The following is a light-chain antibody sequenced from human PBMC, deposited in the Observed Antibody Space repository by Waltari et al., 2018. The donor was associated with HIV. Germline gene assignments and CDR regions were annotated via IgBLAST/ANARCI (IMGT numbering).Light chain of an antibody. V-gene: IGLV3-21*04. CDR3: QVWDSSSDAYV. CDR1: NIGSKS. Sequence: SYVLAQPPSVSVAPGKTARITCGGNNIGSKSVHWYQQKPGQAPVVVIYYDSDRPSGIPERFSRSNSGNTATLTISRVEAGDEADYYWQVWDSSSDAYVFGTGTKVTVL. J-gene: IGLJ1*01. CDR2: YDS.